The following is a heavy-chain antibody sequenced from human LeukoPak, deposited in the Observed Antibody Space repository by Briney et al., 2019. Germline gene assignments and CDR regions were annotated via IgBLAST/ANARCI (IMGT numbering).Heavy chain of an antibody. J-gene: IGHJ4*02. Sequence: PGGSLRLSCAASGFTVSSNYMSWVRQAPGKGLEWVSVIYSGGSTYYADSVKGRFTISRDNSKNTLYLQMNSLRAEDTAVYYCARVRSRDGYTPLDYWGQGTLVTVSS. CDR2: IYSGGST. CDR1: GFTVSSNY. D-gene: IGHD5-24*01. V-gene: IGHV3-66*01. CDR3: ARVRSRDGYTPLDY.